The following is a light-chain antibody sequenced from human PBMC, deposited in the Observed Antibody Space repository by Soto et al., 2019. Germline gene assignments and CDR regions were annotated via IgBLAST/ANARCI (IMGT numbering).Light chain of an antibody. J-gene: IGKJ5*01. CDR2: AAY. V-gene: IGKV1-39*01. CDR1: QSISSY. Sequence: DIQMTQSPSSLSASVGDRVTITCRASQSISSYLNWYQQKPGKAPKLLIYAAYSLQSGVPSRFSGSGSGTDFTLTISSLQPEDFATYYCQQSYSTPITFGQGTRLENK. CDR3: QQSYSTPIT.